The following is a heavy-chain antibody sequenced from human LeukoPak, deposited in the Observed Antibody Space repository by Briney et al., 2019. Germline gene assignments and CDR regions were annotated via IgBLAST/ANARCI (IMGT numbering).Heavy chain of an antibody. CDR1: GGSFSGYY. Sequence: SETLSLTCAVYGGSFSGYYWSWIRQPPGKGLEWIGEINHSGSTNYNPSLKSRVTISVDTSKNQFSLRLSSVTAADTAVYYCARGSSYYYYGMDVWGQGTTVTVSS. CDR3: ARGSSYYYYGMDV. J-gene: IGHJ6*02. V-gene: IGHV4-34*01. CDR2: INHSGST.